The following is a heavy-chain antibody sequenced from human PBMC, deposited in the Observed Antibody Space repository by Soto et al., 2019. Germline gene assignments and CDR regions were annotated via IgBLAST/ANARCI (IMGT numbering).Heavy chain of an antibody. Sequence: QVQLVEAGGGVVQPGRSLRLSCAASGFTFSRYGMHWVRQAPGKGLECVAGIWYDGSNKYYADSVKGRFTISRDNSKNMLYLHMNSLRAEDTAVYYSAREGGIAARPAYSYGMDVWGQGTTVTVSS. CDR3: AREGGIAARPAYSYGMDV. CDR1: GFTFSRYG. J-gene: IGHJ6*02. CDR2: IWYDGSNK. D-gene: IGHD6-6*01. V-gene: IGHV3-33*01.